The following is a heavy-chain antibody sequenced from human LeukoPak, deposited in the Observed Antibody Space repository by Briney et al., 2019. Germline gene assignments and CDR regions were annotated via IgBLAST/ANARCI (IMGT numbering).Heavy chain of an antibody. CDR1: GGSISSGGYY. CDR3: ARVGGYFDWLLCDY. D-gene: IGHD3-9*01. CDR2: IYYSGST. Sequence: SETLSLTCTVSGGSISSGGYYWSWIRQHPGKGLEWIGYIYYSGSTYYNPFLKSRVTISVDTSKNQFSLKLSSVTAADTAVYYCARVGGYFDWLLCDYWGQGTLVTVSS. V-gene: IGHV4-31*03. J-gene: IGHJ4*02.